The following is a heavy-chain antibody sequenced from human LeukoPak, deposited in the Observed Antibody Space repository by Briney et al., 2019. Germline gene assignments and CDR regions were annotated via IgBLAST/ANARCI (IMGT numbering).Heavy chain of an antibody. D-gene: IGHD3-9*01. CDR1: GFIFNNYA. J-gene: IGHJ4*02. V-gene: IGHV3-9*01. Sequence: GGSLRLSCAGSGFIFNNYAMHWVRQAPGKGLEWVSGISWSSGSIGYADSVKGRFTISRDNAKNSLYLQMNSLRAEDTALYYCAKDTYYDILTGNFDYWGQGTLVTVSS. CDR2: ISWSSGSI. CDR3: AKDTYYDILTGNFDY.